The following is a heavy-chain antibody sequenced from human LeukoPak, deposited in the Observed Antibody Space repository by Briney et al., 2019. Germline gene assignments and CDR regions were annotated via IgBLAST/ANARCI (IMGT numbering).Heavy chain of an antibody. Sequence: GGSLRLSCAASGFTFDDYAMHWVRQAPGKGLEWVSGISWNSGSIGYADSVKGRFTISRDNAKNTLYLQMNSLRAEDTAVYYCARDLSGMDVWGQGTTVTVSS. CDR2: ISWNSGSI. J-gene: IGHJ6*02. V-gene: IGHV3-9*01. CDR1: GFTFDDYA. CDR3: ARDLSGMDV.